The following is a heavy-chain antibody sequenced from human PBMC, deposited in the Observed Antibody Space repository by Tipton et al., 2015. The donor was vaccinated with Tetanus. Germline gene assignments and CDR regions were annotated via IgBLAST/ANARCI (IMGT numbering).Heavy chain of an antibody. J-gene: IGHJ4*02. Sequence: QVQLVQPGAEVKKPGSSVKVSCKSSGGPFYKHGIDWVRQAPGQGLEWMGGIIPASGATNYAHKFQGRVTMTADASTTTVHMELSNLRSDDTAVYYCVRDRAAAGGSDYWGQGTLVTV. CDR2: IIPASGAT. CDR3: VRDRAAAGGSDY. V-gene: IGHV1-69*01. D-gene: IGHD6-25*01. CDR1: GGPFYKHG.